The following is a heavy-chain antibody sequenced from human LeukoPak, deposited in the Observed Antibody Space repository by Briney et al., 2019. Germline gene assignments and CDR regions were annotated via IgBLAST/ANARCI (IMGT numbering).Heavy chain of an antibody. CDR1: GFTFSSYS. Sequence: GGSLRLSCAASGFTFSSYSIRWVRQAPGKGLEWVAVISYDGSNKYYADSVKGRFTISRDNSKNTLYLQMNSLRAEDTAVYYCARVRSLGELSLYYGMDVWGQGTTVTVSS. J-gene: IGHJ6*02. CDR3: ARVRSLGELSLYYGMDV. CDR2: ISYDGSNK. V-gene: IGHV3-30-3*01. D-gene: IGHD3-16*02.